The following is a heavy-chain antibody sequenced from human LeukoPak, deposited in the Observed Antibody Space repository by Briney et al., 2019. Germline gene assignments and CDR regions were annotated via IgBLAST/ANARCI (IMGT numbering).Heavy chain of an antibody. D-gene: IGHD3-10*01. CDR1: GYSFTGYY. CDR2: INPNNGDT. Sequence: ASVKVSCKASGYSFTGYYMHWVRQAPGQGLEWMGCINPNNGDTKYAQRFQGRVTMTRDTSIGTAYMELNRLRSDGTAVYYCARDLGEARGWFGGNPWGQGTLVTVSS. V-gene: IGHV1-2*02. J-gene: IGHJ5*02. CDR3: ARDLGEARGWFGGNP.